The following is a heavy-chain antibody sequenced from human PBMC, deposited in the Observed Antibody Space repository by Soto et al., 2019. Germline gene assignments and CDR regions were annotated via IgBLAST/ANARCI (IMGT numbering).Heavy chain of an antibody. CDR3: ARDSVAFARAGVNEVYQYYGMDV. CDR1: GFTVSRNY. Sequence: EVQLVESGGGLVQPGGSLRLSCGASGFTVSRNYMTWVRQAPGKGLEWVSLIHSGGSTDYADAVKGRFTISRDNLKNTLFLPMNSLRVEDTAVYYCARDSVAFARAGVNEVYQYYGMDVWGQGTTVTVSS. V-gene: IGHV3-66*01. D-gene: IGHD3-10*01. CDR2: IHSGGST. J-gene: IGHJ6*02.